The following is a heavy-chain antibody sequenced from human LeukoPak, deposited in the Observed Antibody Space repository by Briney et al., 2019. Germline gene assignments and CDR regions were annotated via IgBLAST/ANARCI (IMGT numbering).Heavy chain of an antibody. V-gene: IGHV4-59*08. J-gene: IGHJ3*02. D-gene: IGHD1-1*01. CDR1: GGSISSYY. CDR3: ARHRTTGARNALDI. CDR2: IYYSGST. Sequence: SETLSLTCTVSGGSISSYYWSWIRQPPGKGLEWIGYIYYSGSTNYNPSLKSRVTISVDTSKNQFSLNLNSVTAADTAVYYCARHRTTGARNALDIWGQGTMVTVSS.